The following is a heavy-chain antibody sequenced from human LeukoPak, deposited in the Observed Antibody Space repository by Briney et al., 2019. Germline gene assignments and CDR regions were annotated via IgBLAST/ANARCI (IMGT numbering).Heavy chain of an antibody. D-gene: IGHD3-9*01. V-gene: IGHV1-18*01. J-gene: IGHJ6*03. Sequence: ASVKVSCKASGYTFTSYGISWVRQAPGQGLEWMGWISAYNGNTNCAQKLQGRVTMTTDTSTSTAYMELRSLRSDDTAVYYCARVSLVNYYYYYMDVWGKGTTVTVSS. CDR1: GYTFTSYG. CDR2: ISAYNGNT. CDR3: ARVSLVNYYYYYMDV.